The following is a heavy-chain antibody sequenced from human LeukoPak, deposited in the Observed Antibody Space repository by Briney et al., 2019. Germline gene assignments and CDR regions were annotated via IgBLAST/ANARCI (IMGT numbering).Heavy chain of an antibody. CDR2: IYYSGST. D-gene: IGHD3-22*01. CDR1: GCSVSSGSYY. V-gene: IGHV4-61*01. Sequence: SETLSLTCTVSGCSVSSGSYYWSWIRQPPGKGLEWIGYIYYSGSTNYNPSLKSRVTISVDTSKNQFSLKLSSVTAADTAVYYCARDSPGLLRGGYFDYWGQGTLVTVSS. J-gene: IGHJ4*02. CDR3: ARDSPGLLRGGYFDY.